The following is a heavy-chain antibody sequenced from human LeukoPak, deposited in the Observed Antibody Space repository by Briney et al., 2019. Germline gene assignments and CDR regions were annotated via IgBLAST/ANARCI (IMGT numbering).Heavy chain of an antibody. D-gene: IGHD3-16*01. V-gene: IGHV3-21*01. CDR3: ARAGYYDYVWGSPYYFDY. CDR2: ISSSISYI. J-gene: IGHJ4*02. CDR1: GFSFSTHN. Sequence: SGRSLRLSCAADGFSFSTHNMNWVRQAPGKGLEWVSSISSSISYIYYADSVKGRFTISRDNAKNSLYLQMNSLRAEDTAVYYCARAGYYDYVWGSPYYFDYWGQGTLVTVSS.